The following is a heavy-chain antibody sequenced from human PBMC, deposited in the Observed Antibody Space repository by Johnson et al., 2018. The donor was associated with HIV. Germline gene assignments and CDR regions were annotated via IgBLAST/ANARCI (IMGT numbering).Heavy chain of an antibody. Sequence: VQVVESGGGLVKPGGSLRLSCAASGFTFSNAWMSWVRQAPGKGLEWVGRIKSKTDGGTTDYAAPVKGRFTISRDDSKNTLYLQMNSLKTEDTAVYYCARDDQWGSTGEAFDIWGQGTKVTVSS. D-gene: IGHD2-8*02. V-gene: IGHV3-15*01. CDR1: GFTFSNAW. J-gene: IGHJ3*02. CDR2: IKSKTDGGTT. CDR3: ARDDQWGSTGEAFDI.